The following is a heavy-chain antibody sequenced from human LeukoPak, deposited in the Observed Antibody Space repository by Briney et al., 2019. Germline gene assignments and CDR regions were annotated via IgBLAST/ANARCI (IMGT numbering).Heavy chain of an antibody. Sequence: GPTQVNPTQPLTLTCTLSGFSLTTSGVGVGGIRQPPGKALEWLTLINLHDDQRYSPSLKSRLTITKDTSKTQVVLTMTNMDPVDTATYYCAPQEAARPWNWFDPWGQGTLVTVSS. CDR2: INLHDDQ. D-gene: IGHD6-6*01. CDR3: APQEAARPWNWFDP. J-gene: IGHJ5*02. CDR1: GFSLTTSGVG. V-gene: IGHV2-5*01.